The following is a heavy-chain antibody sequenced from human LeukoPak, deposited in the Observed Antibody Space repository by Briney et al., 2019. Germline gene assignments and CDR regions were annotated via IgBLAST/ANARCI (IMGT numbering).Heavy chain of an antibody. CDR3: AKLSSALWFGELFFDY. CDR1: GFTFSSYG. CDR2: ISGSGGST. V-gene: IGHV3-23*01. J-gene: IGHJ4*02. D-gene: IGHD3-10*01. Sequence: PGGSLRLSCAASGFTFSSYGMSWVRQAPGKGLEWVSAISGSGGSTYYADSVKGRFTISRDNSKNTLYLQMNSLRAEDTAVYYCAKLSSALWFGELFFDYWGQGTLVTVSS.